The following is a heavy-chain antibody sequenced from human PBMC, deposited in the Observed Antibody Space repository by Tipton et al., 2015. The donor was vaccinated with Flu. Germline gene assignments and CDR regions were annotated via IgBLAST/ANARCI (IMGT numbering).Heavy chain of an antibody. CDR3: ARDTSYCSGGSCDY. Sequence: SLRLSCAASGFTVSTNYMSWVRQAPGKGLEWVSVIYSIGSTYYADSVKGRFTISRDNSKNTLYLQMNSLRVEDTAVYYRARDTSYCSGGSCDYWGQGTLVTVSS. V-gene: IGHV3-53*01. CDR2: IYSIGST. D-gene: IGHD2-15*01. CDR1: GFTVSTNY. J-gene: IGHJ4*02.